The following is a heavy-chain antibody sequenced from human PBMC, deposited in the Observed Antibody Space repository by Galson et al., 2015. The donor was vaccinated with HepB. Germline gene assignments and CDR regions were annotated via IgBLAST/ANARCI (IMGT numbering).Heavy chain of an antibody. Sequence: SLRLSCAASGFTFSSYGMHWVRQAPGKGLEWVAVIWSDGSNTYYADSVKGRFTISRDNSKNTLYLQMNSLRAEDTAVYYCARDANLLNCSGGSYYPGWFDPWGQGTLVTVSS. CDR2: IWSDGSNT. D-gene: IGHD2-15*01. J-gene: IGHJ5*02. CDR1: GFTFSSYG. CDR3: ARDANLLNCSGGSYYPGWFDP. V-gene: IGHV3-33*08.